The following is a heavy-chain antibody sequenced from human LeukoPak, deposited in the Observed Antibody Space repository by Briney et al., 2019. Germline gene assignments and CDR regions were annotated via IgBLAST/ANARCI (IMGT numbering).Heavy chain of an antibody. J-gene: IGHJ2*01. D-gene: IGHD2-2*01. CDR3: ARGGSYCSSTRCYDTLGYFDL. Sequence: TXXXXXMSWXXXAPGXXLXXXXXXXQXGSEKYYVDSVKGRFTISRDNAKNSLYLQMNSLRAEDTAVYYCARGGSYCSSTRCYDTLGYFDLWGRGTLVTVSS. CDR1: TXXXXX. V-gene: IGHV3-7*01. CDR2: XXQXGSEK.